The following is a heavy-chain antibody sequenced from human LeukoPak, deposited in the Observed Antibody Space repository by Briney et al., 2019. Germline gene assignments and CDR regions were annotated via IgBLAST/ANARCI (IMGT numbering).Heavy chain of an antibody. J-gene: IGHJ4*02. Sequence: SETLSLTCTVSGGSIRSYYWSWIRQPPGKGLEWIGYLYYSGSTNYNPSLKSRVTISVGTSKNQFSLKLSSVTAADTAVYYCARHNYDYAAAFDFWGQGTLVTVSS. CDR2: LYYSGST. CDR3: ARHNYDYAAAFDF. CDR1: GGSIRSYY. V-gene: IGHV4-59*08. D-gene: IGHD3-16*01.